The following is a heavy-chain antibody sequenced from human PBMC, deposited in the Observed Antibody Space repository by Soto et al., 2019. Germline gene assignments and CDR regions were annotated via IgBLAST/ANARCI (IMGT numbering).Heavy chain of an antibody. D-gene: IGHD3-3*01. CDR1: GGSISSGDYY. CDR3: ARDYDFWSGYPVDYGMDV. J-gene: IGHJ6*02. Sequence: SETLSLTCTVSGGSISSGDYYWSWIRQPPGKGLEWIGYTYYSGSTYYNPSLKSRVTISVDTSKNQFSLKLSSVTAADTAVYYCARDYDFWSGYPVDYGMDVWGQGTTVTVSS. CDR2: TYYSGST. V-gene: IGHV4-30-4*01.